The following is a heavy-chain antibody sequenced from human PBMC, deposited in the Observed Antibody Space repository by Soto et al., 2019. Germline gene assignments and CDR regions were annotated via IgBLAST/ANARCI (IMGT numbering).Heavy chain of an antibody. V-gene: IGHV1-8*01. J-gene: IGHJ4*02. D-gene: IGHD3-3*01. CDR2: MNPDSGNT. CDR3: ARGGITIFGVVITHMGDY. CDR1: GYTFTSHD. Sequence: ASVKVSCKASGYTFTSHDINWVRQATGQGLEWMGWMNPDSGNTGYAQKFQGRVTMTRDTSISTAYMELSRLRSDDTAVYYCARGGITIFGVVITHMGDYWGQGTLVTVSS.